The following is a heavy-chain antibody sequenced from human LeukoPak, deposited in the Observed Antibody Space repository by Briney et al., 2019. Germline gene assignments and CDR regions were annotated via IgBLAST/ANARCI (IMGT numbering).Heavy chain of an antibody. CDR1: GYTFTTYT. D-gene: IGHD3-22*01. CDR2: INAGNGNT. V-gene: IGHV1-3*01. Sequence: GASVKVSCKASGYTFTTYTIHWVRQAPGHRLEWMGWINAGNGNTKYPQKFQGRVTITRDTSASTAYMELSGLRSEDTAVYYCARDLARGTEMIITTLFDYWGQGTLVTVSS. J-gene: IGHJ4*02. CDR3: ARDLARGTEMIITTLFDY.